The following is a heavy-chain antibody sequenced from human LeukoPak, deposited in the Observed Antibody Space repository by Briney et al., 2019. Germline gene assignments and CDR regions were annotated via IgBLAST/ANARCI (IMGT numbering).Heavy chain of an antibody. CDR3: ARDSGSAYNWLDP. D-gene: IGHD1-26*01. CDR1: GYTFTGYY. J-gene: IGHJ5*02. CDR2: INPNSGGT. Sequence: GASVKVSCKASGYTFTGYYMHWVRQAPGQGLEWMGRINPNSGGTNYAQKFQGWVTMTRDTSISTAYMELSRLRSDDTAVYYCARDSGSAYNWLDPWGQGTLVTVSS. V-gene: IGHV1-2*04.